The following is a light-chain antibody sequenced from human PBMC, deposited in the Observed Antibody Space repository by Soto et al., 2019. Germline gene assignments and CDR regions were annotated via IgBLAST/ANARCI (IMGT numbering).Light chain of an antibody. V-gene: IGKV3-15*01. CDR3: LQYNDWPPMYT. CDR1: QSISSY. Sequence: EIVMTQSPATLSVSPGERATLSCRASQSISSYLAWYQQKPGQAPRLLVYGASTRATGIPVRFSGSGSGTEFTLTISSLQSEDFAVYYFLQYNDWPPMYTFGQGTKLEI. CDR2: GAS. J-gene: IGKJ2*01.